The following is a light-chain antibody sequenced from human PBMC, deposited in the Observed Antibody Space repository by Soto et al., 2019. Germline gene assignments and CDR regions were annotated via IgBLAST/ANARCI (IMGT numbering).Light chain of an antibody. V-gene: IGLV2-14*03. CDR2: DVS. CDR3: SSYTTSGTLV. CDR1: SSDVGSYNY. J-gene: IGLJ1*01. Sequence: QSALTQSASVSGSPGQSIIISCTGTSSDVGSYNYVSWYQHHPGKAPKFIIYDVSNRPSGVSNRFSGSKSGNTASLTISGLQAEYEADYYCSSYTTSGTLVFGSGTKVTVL.